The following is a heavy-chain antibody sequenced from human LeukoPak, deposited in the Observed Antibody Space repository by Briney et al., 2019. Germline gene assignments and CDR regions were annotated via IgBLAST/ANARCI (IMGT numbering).Heavy chain of an antibody. CDR3: ARGLAVAGTRYFDY. V-gene: IGHV3-23*01. CDR2: ISGGGTYT. Sequence: GGSLRLSCAASGFTFSTYAMSWVRQAPGKGLEWVSSISGGGTYTYYADSVKGRFTISRDNSKNTLYLQMNSLRAEDTAVYYCARGLAVAGTRYFDYWGQGTLVTVSS. CDR1: GFTFSTYA. J-gene: IGHJ4*02. D-gene: IGHD6-19*01.